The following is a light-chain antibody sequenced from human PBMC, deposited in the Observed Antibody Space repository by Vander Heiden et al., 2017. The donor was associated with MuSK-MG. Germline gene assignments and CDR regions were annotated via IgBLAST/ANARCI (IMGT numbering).Light chain of an antibody. J-gene: IGKJ4*01. Sequence: DIQMPQSPSSLSASIGDRVTITCRASQSTSNFLNWYQQKPGKAPKLLIYAASSLESGLPSRFSGSGSGTDFTLTITSLQPEDFATYYCQQSFSTPLTFGGGTKVEIK. CDR3: QQSFSTPLT. V-gene: IGKV1-39*01. CDR1: QSTSNF. CDR2: AAS.